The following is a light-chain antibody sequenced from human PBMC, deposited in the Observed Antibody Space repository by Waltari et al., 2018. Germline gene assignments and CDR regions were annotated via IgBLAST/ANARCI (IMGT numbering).Light chain of an antibody. CDR1: QSVLYSSNNKNY. CDR3: QQYYSAPYT. V-gene: IGKV4-1*01. J-gene: IGKJ2*01. Sequence: DIVMTQSPDSLAVSLGERATINRKSSQSVLYSSNNKNYLTWYQQKPGQPPKLLIYWASTRESGVPDRLSGSASGTDFTLTISSLQAEDVAVYYCQQYYSAPYTFGQGTKLEIK. CDR2: WAS.